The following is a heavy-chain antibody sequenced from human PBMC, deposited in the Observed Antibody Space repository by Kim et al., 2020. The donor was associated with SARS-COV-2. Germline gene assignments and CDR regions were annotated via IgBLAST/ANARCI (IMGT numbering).Heavy chain of an antibody. D-gene: IGHD3-22*01. Sequence: ASVKVSCKASGYTFTSYGISWVRQAPGQGLEWMGWISAYNGNTNYAQKLQGRVTMTTDTSTSTAYMELRSLRSDDTAVYYCARDLGASGYYYYYYYYMDVCGKGTTVTVSS. J-gene: IGHJ6*03. CDR3: ARDLGASGYYYYYYYYMDV. CDR1: GYTFTSYG. CDR2: ISAYNGNT. V-gene: IGHV1-18*01.